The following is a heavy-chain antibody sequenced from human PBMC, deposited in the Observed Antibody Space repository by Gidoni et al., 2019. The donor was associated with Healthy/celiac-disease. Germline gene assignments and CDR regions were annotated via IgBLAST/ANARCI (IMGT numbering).Heavy chain of an antibody. D-gene: IGHD1-26*01. CDR2: IKSKTDGGTT. CDR1: GFTFSNAW. CDR3: TTRTIVGATMSRVWESY. Sequence: EVQLVESGGGFVKPGGSFRLSCAAYGFTFSNAWMRWVRQAPGKGLEWVGRIKSKTDGGTTDYAAPVKGRFTISRDDSKNTLYLQMNSLKTEDTAVYYCTTRTIVGATMSRVWESYWGQGTLVTVSS. V-gene: IGHV3-15*01. J-gene: IGHJ4*02.